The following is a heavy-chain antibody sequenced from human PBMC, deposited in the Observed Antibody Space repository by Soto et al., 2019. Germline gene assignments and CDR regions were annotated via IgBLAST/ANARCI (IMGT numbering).Heavy chain of an antibody. Sequence: GGSLRLSCAASGFTFSSYAMNWVRQAPGKGLEWVSAISGSGVSTYNADSVKGRFTISRDNSKNTLYLQMNSLRAEDTALYYCARGGMAAVPSDFWGQGTLVTVSS. V-gene: IGHV3-23*01. CDR3: ARGGMAAVPSDF. J-gene: IGHJ4*02. CDR1: GFTFSSYA. CDR2: ISGSGVST. D-gene: IGHD6-13*01.